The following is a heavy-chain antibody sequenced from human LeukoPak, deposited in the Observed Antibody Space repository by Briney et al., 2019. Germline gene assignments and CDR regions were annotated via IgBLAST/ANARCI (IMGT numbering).Heavy chain of an antibody. J-gene: IGHJ4*02. CDR3: VKDRTGTYTLDY. CDR2: IRGSGGGT. V-gene: IGHV3-23*01. D-gene: IGHD3-10*01. Sequence: PGGSLRLSCAASGFTFSSYAMSWVRQAPGKGLEWVSTIRGSGGGTYYADSVKGRFTISRDNSKNTLNLQMNSLRAEDTAVYYCVKDRTGTYTLDYWGQGTLVTVSS. CDR1: GFTFSSYA.